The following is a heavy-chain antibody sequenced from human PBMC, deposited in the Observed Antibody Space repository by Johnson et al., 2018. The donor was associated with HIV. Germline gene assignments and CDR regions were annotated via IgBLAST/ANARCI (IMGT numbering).Heavy chain of an antibody. CDR2: ISYDGSNK. CDR1: GFTFSSYG. V-gene: IGHV3-30*03. D-gene: IGHD3-16*01. CDR3: ARGSRYTYDNDDVYLLQAFDV. J-gene: IGHJ3*01. Sequence: QVPLVESGGGVVQPGMSLRLSCAASGFTFSSYGMHWVRQAPGQGLEWVAVISYDGSNKYYSDSVKGRFTISRDSSKNTLYLQMNSLRIEDTAVYYCARGSRYTYDNDDVYLLQAFDVWGQGTVVTVSS.